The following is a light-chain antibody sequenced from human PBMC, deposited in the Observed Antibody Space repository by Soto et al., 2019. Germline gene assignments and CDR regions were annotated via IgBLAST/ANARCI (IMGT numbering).Light chain of an antibody. CDR3: QQYNSYPT. V-gene: IGKV1-5*01. Sequence: DIQMTQSPSTLSASVGDRVTITCRASQSISSWLAWYQQKPGKAPKLLIYDASSLESGVPPRCSGSGSGTEFTLTISSLQPDDFATYYCQQYNSYPTFGQGTKVDIK. J-gene: IGKJ1*01. CDR1: QSISSW. CDR2: DAS.